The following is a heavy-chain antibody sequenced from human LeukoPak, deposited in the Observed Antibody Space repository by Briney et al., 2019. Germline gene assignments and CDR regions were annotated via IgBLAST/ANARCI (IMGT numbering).Heavy chain of an antibody. CDR1: GFTFDDYA. CDR2: ISWNSGSI. V-gene: IGHV3-9*01. Sequence: PGGSLRLSCAASGFTFDDYAMHWVRQAPGKGLEWVSGISWNSGSIGYADSVKGRFTISRDNAKNSLYLQMNSLRAEDTALYYCAKANTYYDILTGPLFDYWGQGTLVTVSS. CDR3: AKANTYYDILTGPLFDY. J-gene: IGHJ4*02. D-gene: IGHD3-9*01.